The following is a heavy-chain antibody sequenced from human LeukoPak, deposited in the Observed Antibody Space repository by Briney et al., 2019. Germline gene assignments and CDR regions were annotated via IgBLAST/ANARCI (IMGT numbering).Heavy chain of an antibody. Sequence: PSETLSLTCTVSGGSISTYYWSWIRQPPGKGLEWIGYIYYTGNTNYNPSLKSRVTFSVDTSKNQFSLKLSSVTAADTAVYYCARAPAFDCSGGSCYVASYGTRGYYFDYWGQGTLVTVSS. CDR3: ARAPAFDCSGGSCYVASYGTRGYYFDY. CDR2: IYYTGNT. J-gene: IGHJ4*02. D-gene: IGHD2-15*01. V-gene: IGHV4-59*12. CDR1: GGSISTYY.